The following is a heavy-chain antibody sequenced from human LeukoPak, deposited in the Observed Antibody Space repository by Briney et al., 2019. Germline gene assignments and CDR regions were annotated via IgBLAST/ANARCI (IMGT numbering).Heavy chain of an antibody. D-gene: IGHD6-19*01. V-gene: IGHV3-74*01. CDR2: INTDGSST. CDR3: ARDFSGWRY. Sequence: GGSLRLSCAASGFTFSSYWMHWVRQAPGKGLVWVSRINTDGSSTSYADTVKGRFTISRDNAKNTLYLQMNSLSAEDTALYYCARDFSGWRYWGQGTLVTVSS. J-gene: IGHJ4*02. CDR1: GFTFSSYW.